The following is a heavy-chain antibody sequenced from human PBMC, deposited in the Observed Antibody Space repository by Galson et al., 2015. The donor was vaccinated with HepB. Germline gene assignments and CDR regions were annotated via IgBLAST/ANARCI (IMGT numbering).Heavy chain of an antibody. CDR1: GSVFDDYT. D-gene: IGHD6-13*01. CDR2: ISWDGGST. V-gene: IGHV3-43*01. Sequence: SLRLSCAASGSVFDDYTMHWVRQAPGKGLEWVSLISWDGGSTHYGDSVKGRFTISRDNSKNSLYLQMNSLRTDDTALYYCAKDGEAAAGNTEYFQHWGQGTLVTVSS. CDR3: AKDGEAAAGNTEYFQH. J-gene: IGHJ1*01.